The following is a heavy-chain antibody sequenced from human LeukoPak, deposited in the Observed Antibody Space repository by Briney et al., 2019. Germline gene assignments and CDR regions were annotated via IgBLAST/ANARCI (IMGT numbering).Heavy chain of an antibody. J-gene: IGHJ6*02. Sequence: PSETLSLTCTVSGGSISSGDYYWSWIRQPPGKGLEWIGYIYYSGSTYYNPSLKSRVTISVDTSKNQFSLKLSSVTAADTAAYYCARGGLWCSSTSCYAGGGMDVWGQGTTVTVSS. V-gene: IGHV4-30-4*01. CDR2: IYYSGST. CDR1: GGSISSGDYY. D-gene: IGHD2-2*01. CDR3: ARGGLWCSSTSCYAGGGMDV.